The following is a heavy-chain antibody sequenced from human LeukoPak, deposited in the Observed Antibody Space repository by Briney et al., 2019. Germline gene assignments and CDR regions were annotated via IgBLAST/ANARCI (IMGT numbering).Heavy chain of an antibody. J-gene: IGHJ5*02. Sequence: IPSQTLSLACAVSGGSISSGGYYWSWIHQHPGKGLEWIGYIYYSGSTYYNPSLKSRVTISVDTSKNQFSLKLSSVTAADTAVYYCARERRTIVVPAASNWFDPWGQGTLVTVSS. CDR2: IYYSGST. CDR3: ARERRTIVVPAASNWFDP. V-gene: IGHV4-31*11. CDR1: GGSISSGGYY. D-gene: IGHD2-2*01.